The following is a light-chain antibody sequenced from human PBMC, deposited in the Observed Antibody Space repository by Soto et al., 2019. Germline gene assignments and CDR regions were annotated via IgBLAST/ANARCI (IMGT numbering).Light chain of an antibody. Sequence: QSVLTQPPSASGSPGQSVTISCTGTRSDVGGYNFVSWYQQLPGKAPKLMIYEVNKRPSWVPDRFSGSKSGNTASLTVSGLQTEDDADYYCTTYMGNTNWRFGGGTKLTV. J-gene: IGLJ3*02. CDR3: TTYMGNTNWR. CDR2: EVN. CDR1: RSDVGGYNF. V-gene: IGLV2-8*01.